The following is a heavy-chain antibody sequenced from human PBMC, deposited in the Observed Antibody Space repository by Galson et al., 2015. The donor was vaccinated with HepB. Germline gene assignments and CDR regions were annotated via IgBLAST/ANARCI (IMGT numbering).Heavy chain of an antibody. J-gene: IGHJ4*02. CDR2: INAGNGNT. CDR1: GYTFTSYA. V-gene: IGHV1-3*01. CDR3: ARDLWEDSEYYLDY. D-gene: IGHD1-26*01. Sequence: SVKVSCKASGYTFTSYAIHWVRQAPGQRLEWMGWINAGNGNTKYPQKFQGRVTFTRDTSASTAYMELSSLRSEDTAVYYCARDLWEDSEYYLDYWGQGTLVTVSS.